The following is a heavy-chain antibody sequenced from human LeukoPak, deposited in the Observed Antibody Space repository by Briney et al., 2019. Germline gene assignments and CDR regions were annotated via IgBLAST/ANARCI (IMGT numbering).Heavy chain of an antibody. CDR3: ARDRLAYGGNTDY. Sequence: PGRSLRLPCAASGFTFSSYGMHWVRQAPGKGLEWVAVIWYDGSDKYYADSVKGRFTIPRDNSKNTLYLQMNSLRAEDTAVYYCARDRLAYGGNTDYWGQATLVTVSS. CDR2: IWYDGSDK. D-gene: IGHD4-23*01. CDR1: GFTFSSYG. J-gene: IGHJ4*02. V-gene: IGHV3-33*01.